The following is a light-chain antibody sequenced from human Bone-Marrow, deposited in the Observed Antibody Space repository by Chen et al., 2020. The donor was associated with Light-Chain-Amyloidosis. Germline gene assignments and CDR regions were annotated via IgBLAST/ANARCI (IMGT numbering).Light chain of an antibody. CDR1: QSIRSW. Sequence: DIQLTQSPSTLSASIGDRVTLTCRASQSIRSWLAWYQQKPGKAPRLLIYATSTLHSGVPSRFSGSGSVTDFTLTITDLQPDDFTTYYCHQCYTYPWTFGQGIKVDLK. CDR2: ATS. V-gene: IGKV1-5*01. CDR3: HQCYTYPWT. J-gene: IGKJ1*01.